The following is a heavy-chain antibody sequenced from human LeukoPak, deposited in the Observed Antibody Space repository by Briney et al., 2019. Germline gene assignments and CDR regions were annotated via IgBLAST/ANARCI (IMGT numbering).Heavy chain of an antibody. D-gene: IGHD3-22*01. J-gene: IGHJ4*02. V-gene: IGHV4-59*01. Sequence: SETLSLTCTVSGGSISSYYWSWIRQPPGKGLEWIGYIYYSGSTNYNPSLKSRVTISVDTSKNQFSLKLSSVTAADTAVYYCARGGDYYDSSGYYYLFDYWGQGTLVTVSS. CDR3: ARGGDYYDSSGYYYLFDY. CDR1: GGSISSYY. CDR2: IYYSGST.